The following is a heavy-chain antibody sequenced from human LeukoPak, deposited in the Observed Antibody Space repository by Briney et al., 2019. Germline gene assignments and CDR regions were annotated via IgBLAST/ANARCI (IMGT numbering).Heavy chain of an antibody. Sequence: SEALSLTCTVSGGSISSGDYYWSWIRQPPGKGLEWIGYIYYSGSTYYNPSLKSRVTISVDTSKNQFSLKMSSVTAADTAVYYCARGPYPVFDYWGQGTLVTVSS. V-gene: IGHV4-30-4*01. D-gene: IGHD2-2*02. J-gene: IGHJ4*02. CDR3: ARGPYPVFDY. CDR1: GGSISSGDYY. CDR2: IYYSGST.